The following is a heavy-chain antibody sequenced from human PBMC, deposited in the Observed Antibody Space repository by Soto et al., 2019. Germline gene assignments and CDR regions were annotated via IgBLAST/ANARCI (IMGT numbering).Heavy chain of an antibody. V-gene: IGHV3-48*02. CDR3: ARDHGGSTWFVGIYYYFGVDV. J-gene: IGHJ6*02. CDR2: ISGSSDTI. Sequence: GGSLRLSCAASGFTLSSYNMNWVRQAPGKGLEWVSYISGSSDTIYYADSVKGRFTISRDNAKNSLYLQMDSLRDEGTAVYYCARDHGGSTWFVGIYYYFGVDVWGQGTTVTVSS. D-gene: IGHD6-13*01. CDR1: GFTLSSYN.